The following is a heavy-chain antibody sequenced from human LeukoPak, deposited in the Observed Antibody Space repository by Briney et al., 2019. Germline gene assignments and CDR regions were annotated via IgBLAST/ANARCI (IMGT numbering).Heavy chain of an antibody. D-gene: IGHD6-25*01. CDR3: ARDRLFDY. CDR1: GGSISNYY. CDR2: IYYSGST. Sequence: SETLSLTCTVSGGSISNYYWNWLRQPPGKGLEWIGYIYYSGSTNYNPSLKSRVTMSLDTSKNQFSLRLTSVTAADTAVYYCARDRLFDYWGQGTLVTVSS. J-gene: IGHJ4*02. V-gene: IGHV4-59*01.